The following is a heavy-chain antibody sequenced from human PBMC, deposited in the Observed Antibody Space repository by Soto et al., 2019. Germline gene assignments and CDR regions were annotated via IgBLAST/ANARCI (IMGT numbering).Heavy chain of an antibody. Sequence: GGSLRLSCAASGFTFSNYGMHWARQAPGKGLEWVAFIWYDGGNKYYAESVKGRFTISRDNSKNTLYLQMNSLRAEDTAVYYCARDGDVNTGFGKDYWGQGTLVTVSS. V-gene: IGHV3-33*01. CDR2: IWYDGGNK. CDR3: ARDGDVNTGFGKDY. J-gene: IGHJ4*02. D-gene: IGHD3-16*01. CDR1: GFTFSNYG.